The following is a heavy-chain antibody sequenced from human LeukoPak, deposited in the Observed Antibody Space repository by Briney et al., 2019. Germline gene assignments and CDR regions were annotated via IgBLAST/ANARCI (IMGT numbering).Heavy chain of an antibody. CDR3: ARLSETPDYYGSGGYLYLAY. D-gene: IGHD3-22*01. CDR2: MNPRTGNT. V-gene: IGHV1-8*02. J-gene: IGHJ4*02. Sequence: ASVKVSCKGFSYTFTSYDINWVRQAPGQGLEWMGWMNPRTGNTGYAPKFQGRVTMSRDTSTSTAYLELSGLRSEDTAVYYCARLSETPDYYGSGGYLYLAYWGQGTRVTVSS. CDR1: SYTFTSYD.